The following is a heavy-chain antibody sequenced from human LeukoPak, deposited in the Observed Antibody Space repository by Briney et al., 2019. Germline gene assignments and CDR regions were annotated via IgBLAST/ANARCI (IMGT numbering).Heavy chain of an antibody. CDR3: ARADTYQRYNWFDP. V-gene: IGHV3-21*01. CDR1: GFTFSSYS. Sequence: GGSLRLSCAASGFTFSSYSMNWVRQAPGKGLEWVSSNSSSSSYIYYADSVKGRFTISRDNAKNSLYLQMNSLRAEDTAVYYCARADTYQRYNWFDPWGQGTLVTVSS. J-gene: IGHJ5*02. CDR2: NSSSSSYI. D-gene: IGHD6-25*01.